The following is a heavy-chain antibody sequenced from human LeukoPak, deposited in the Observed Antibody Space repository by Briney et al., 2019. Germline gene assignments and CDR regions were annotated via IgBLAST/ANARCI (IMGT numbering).Heavy chain of an antibody. V-gene: IGHV4-38-2*02. CDR3: ASPTSDYRPLRRRYYFDY. D-gene: IGHD4-11*01. J-gene: IGHJ4*02. Sequence: SETLSLTCTVSGYSVSSGYYWGWIRQPPGKGLEWIGSMYHSGDTYYNPSLKSRVTISVDTSKNQFSLKLSSVTAADTAVYYCASPTSDYRPLRRRYYFDYWGQGTLVTVSS. CDR1: GYSVSSGYY. CDR2: MYHSGDT.